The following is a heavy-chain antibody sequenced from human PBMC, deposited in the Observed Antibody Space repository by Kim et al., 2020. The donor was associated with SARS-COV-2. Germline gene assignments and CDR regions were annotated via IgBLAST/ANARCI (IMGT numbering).Heavy chain of an antibody. V-gene: IGHV3-30*18. CDR2: ISYDGSNK. CDR3: AKTIIAVAGDPGALRFDY. D-gene: IGHD6-19*01. CDR1: GFTFSSYG. J-gene: IGHJ4*02. Sequence: GGSLRLSCAASGFTFSSYGMHWVRQAPGKELEWVAVISYDGSNKYYADSVKGRFTISRDNSKNTLYLQMNSLRAEDTAVYYCAKTIIAVAGDPGALRFDYWGQGTLVTVSS.